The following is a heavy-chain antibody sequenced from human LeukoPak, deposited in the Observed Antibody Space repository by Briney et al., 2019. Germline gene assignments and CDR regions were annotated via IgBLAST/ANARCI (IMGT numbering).Heavy chain of an antibody. CDR1: RFTVSSNY. CDR3: ARSPSGHCTGDCPNYSDY. CDR2: IYSGGST. J-gene: IGHJ4*02. D-gene: IGHD2-8*02. V-gene: IGHV3-53*01. Sequence: HPGGSLRLSCAASRFTVSSNYMNWVRQPPGKGLEWVSVIYSGGSTYYTDSVKGRFTISRDNSRNTLYLQMNSLRAEDTAVYYCARSPSGHCTGDCPNYSDYWGQGTLVTVSS.